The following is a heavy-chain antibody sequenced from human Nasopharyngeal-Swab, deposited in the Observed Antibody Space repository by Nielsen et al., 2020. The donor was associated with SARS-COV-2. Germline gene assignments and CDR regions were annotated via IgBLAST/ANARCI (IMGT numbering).Heavy chain of an antibody. J-gene: IGHJ4*02. CDR2: VYYSGST. CDR3: ARGYGSFPYYFDH. D-gene: IGHD1-26*01. CDR1: GGSVSTTTYF. V-gene: IGHV4-39*01. Sequence: GSLRLSCPVSGGSVSTTTYFWGWIHQPPGKGLEWIGTVYYSGSTYYNPSLKSRVTISVDTSKNQFSLKLNSVTATDTAVYYCARGYGSFPYYFDHWGQGTLVTVSS.